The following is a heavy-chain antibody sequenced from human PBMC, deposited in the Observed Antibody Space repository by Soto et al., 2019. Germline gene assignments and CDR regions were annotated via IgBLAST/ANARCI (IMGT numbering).Heavy chain of an antibody. CDR3: AKDIGVATNYYYGMDV. J-gene: IGHJ6*02. V-gene: IGHV3-9*01. CDR1: GFTFDDYA. D-gene: IGHD5-12*01. Sequence: GGSLRLSCAASGFTFDDYAMHWVRQAPGKGLEWVSGISWNSGSIGYADSVKGRFTISRDNAKNSLYLQMNSLRAEDTALYYCAKDIGVATNYYYGMDVWGQGTTVTVSS. CDR2: ISWNSGSI.